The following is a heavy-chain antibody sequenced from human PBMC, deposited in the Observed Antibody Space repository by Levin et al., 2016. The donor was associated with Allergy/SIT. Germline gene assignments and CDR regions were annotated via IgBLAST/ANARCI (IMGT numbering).Heavy chain of an antibody. CDR1: GFTFSSYA. D-gene: IGHD3-10*01. CDR3: AKDDTTSLGSYYYYGMDV. Sequence: GGSLRLSCAASGFTFSSYAMSWVRQAPGKGLEWVSAISGSGGSTYYADSVKGRFTISRDNSKNTLYLQMNSLRAEDTAVYYCAKDDTTSLGSYYYYGMDVWGQGTTVTVSS. CDR2: ISGSGGST. V-gene: IGHV3-23*01. J-gene: IGHJ6*02.